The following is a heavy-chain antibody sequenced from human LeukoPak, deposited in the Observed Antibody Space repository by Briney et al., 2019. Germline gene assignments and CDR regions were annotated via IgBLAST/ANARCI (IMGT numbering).Heavy chain of an antibody. Sequence: GGSLRLSCAASGFTFDDYGMNWVRQAPGKGLEWVSGINWNGGNTVYADSVKGRFTISRDNAKKSLYLQMNSLRAEDTALHYCASSIAVTGTVYWGQGTLVAVSS. J-gene: IGHJ4*02. CDR1: GFTFDDYG. CDR2: INWNGGNT. CDR3: ASSIAVTGTVY. D-gene: IGHD6-19*01. V-gene: IGHV3-20*04.